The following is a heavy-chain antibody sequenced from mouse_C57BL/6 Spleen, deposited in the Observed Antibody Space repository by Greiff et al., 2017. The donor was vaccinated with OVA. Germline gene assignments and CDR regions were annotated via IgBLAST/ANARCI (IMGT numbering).Heavy chain of an antibody. V-gene: IGHV10-1*01. J-gene: IGHJ2*01. D-gene: IGHD1-1*01. CDR3: VREGFITTVVGYCDY. CDR2: IRSKSNNYAT. Sequence: EVQLVESGGGLVQPKGSLKLSCAASGFSFNPYAMTWVRQAPGKGLEWVARIRSKSNNYATSYADSVKDRFTISRDDSESMLYLQMNNLKTEDTAMYDCVREGFITTVVGYCDYWGQGTTLTVSS. CDR1: GFSFNPYA.